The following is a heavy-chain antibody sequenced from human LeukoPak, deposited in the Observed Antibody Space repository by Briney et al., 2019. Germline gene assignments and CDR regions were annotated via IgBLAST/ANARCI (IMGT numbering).Heavy chain of an antibody. Sequence: SETLSLTCAVYGGSFSGYYWSWIRQPPGKGLKWIGEIDQSGSTNYNPSLKSRVTISIDTSKNQFSLKLSSVTAADTAVYYCARTDYRVWGQGALVTVSS. CDR3: ARTDYRV. CDR1: GGSFSGYY. J-gene: IGHJ4*02. CDR2: IDQSGST. D-gene: IGHD4-11*01. V-gene: IGHV4-34*01.